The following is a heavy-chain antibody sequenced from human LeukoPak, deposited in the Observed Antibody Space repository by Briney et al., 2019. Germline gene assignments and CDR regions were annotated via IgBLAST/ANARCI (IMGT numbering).Heavy chain of an antibody. CDR1: GYTFNNFG. CDR2: ISAYNGNT. D-gene: IGHD3-22*01. J-gene: IGHJ4*02. Sequence: ASVKVSCKASGYTFNNFGISWVRQAPGQGLEWMGWISAYNGNTNYARNLQGRVTMTTDTSTTTAYMELRSLRSDDTAVYYCARVSVYYYDSSGYSDFDYWGQGTLVTVSS. V-gene: IGHV1-18*01. CDR3: ARVSVYYYDSSGYSDFDY.